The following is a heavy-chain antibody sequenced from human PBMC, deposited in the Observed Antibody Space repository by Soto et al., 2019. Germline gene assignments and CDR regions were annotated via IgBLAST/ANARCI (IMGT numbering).Heavy chain of an antibody. CDR3: ARDRLPTQYSSSWFNFDY. D-gene: IGHD6-13*01. V-gene: IGHV3-33*01. J-gene: IGHJ4*02. CDR1: GFTFSTYG. Sequence: SLRLSCAASGFTFSTYGMHWVRQAPGKGLEWVAGIWYDGSNKYYADSVKGRFTISRDNSKNTLYLQMNSLRAEDTAVYYCARDRLPTQYSSSWFNFDYWGQGTLVTVSS. CDR2: IWYDGSNK.